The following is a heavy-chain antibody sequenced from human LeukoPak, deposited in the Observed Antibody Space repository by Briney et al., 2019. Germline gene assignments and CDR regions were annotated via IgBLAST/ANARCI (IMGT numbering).Heavy chain of an antibody. D-gene: IGHD6-6*01. CDR2: MSSSGETI. CDR3: ARDDGGRHTSSLDY. V-gene: IGHV3-48*03. CDR1: GFTFSTYE. Sequence: VQPGGSLRLSCAASGFTFSTYEMHWVRQAPGKGLEWVSYMSSSGETIYYADSVKGRFTISRDNAKNSLYLQMDSLRAEDTAVYYCARDDGGRHTSSLDYWGQGTLVAVSS. J-gene: IGHJ4*02.